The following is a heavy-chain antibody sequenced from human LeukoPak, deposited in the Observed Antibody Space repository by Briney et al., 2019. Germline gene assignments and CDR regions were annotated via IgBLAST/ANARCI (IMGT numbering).Heavy chain of an antibody. CDR3: ERDCSSTRCIDY. CDR2: IWYDGSNK. J-gene: IGHJ4*02. CDR1: GFTFSSYG. D-gene: IGHD2-2*01. Sequence: GRSLRLSCAASGFTFSSYGMHWVRQAPGKGLEWVAVIWYDGSNKYYADSVKGRFTISRDNSKNTLYLQMNSLRAEDTAVYYCERDCSSTRCIDYWGQGTLVTVSS. V-gene: IGHV3-33*01.